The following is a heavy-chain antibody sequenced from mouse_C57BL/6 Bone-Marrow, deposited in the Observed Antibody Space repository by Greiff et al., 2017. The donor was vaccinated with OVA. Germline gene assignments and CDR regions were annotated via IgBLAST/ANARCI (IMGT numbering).Heavy chain of an antibody. D-gene: IGHD1-1*01. Sequence: EVMLVESGGGLVQPKGSLKLSCAASGFSFNTYAMNWVRQAPGKGLEWVARIRSKSNNYATYYADSVKDRFTISRDDSESMLYLQMNNLKTEDTAMYCCVRHNYGSDYAMDYWGQGTSVTVSS. J-gene: IGHJ4*01. CDR2: IRSKSNNYAT. V-gene: IGHV10-1*01. CDR3: VRHNYGSDYAMDY. CDR1: GFSFNTYA.